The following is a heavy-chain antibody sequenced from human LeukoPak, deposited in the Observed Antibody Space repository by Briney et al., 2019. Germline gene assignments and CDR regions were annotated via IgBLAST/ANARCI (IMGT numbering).Heavy chain of an antibody. V-gene: IGHV3-21*06. Sequence: PGGSLRLPCEASGFTFSTYTVNWVRQAPGKGLEWVSSIASDTTYMKYADSVKGRFSVSRDNAKNSVFLEMKSLRADDTAVYFCARDYYDSSASATFDYWGRGTLVTVSS. CDR2: IASDTTYM. J-gene: IGHJ4*02. CDR1: GFTFSTYT. D-gene: IGHD3-22*01. CDR3: ARDYYDSSASATFDY.